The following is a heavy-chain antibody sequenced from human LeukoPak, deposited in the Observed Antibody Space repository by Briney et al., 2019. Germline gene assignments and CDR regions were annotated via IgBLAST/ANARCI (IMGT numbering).Heavy chain of an antibody. CDR3: ARDQSD. J-gene: IGHJ4*02. V-gene: IGHV4-4*02. CDR1: GFTFSNYDM. CDR2: IYHSGSA. Sequence: PGGSLRLSCAASGFTFSNYDMHWVRQAPGKGLEWMGYIYHSGSAYYNPSLKNRVNISVDKSKSQFSLKMSSVTSADTAVYYCARDQSDWGQGTLVTVSS.